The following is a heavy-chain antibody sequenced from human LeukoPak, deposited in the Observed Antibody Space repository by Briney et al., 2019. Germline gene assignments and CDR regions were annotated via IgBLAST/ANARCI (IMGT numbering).Heavy chain of an antibody. Sequence: SETLSLTCTVSGGSISSYYWSWIRQPPGKGLEWIGYIYYSGSTNYNPSLKSRVTISVDTSKNQFSLKLSSVTAADTAVYYCARGGPYYDISTGSYYFDYWGQGTLVTVSS. CDR1: GGSISSYY. CDR2: IYYSGST. J-gene: IGHJ4*02. D-gene: IGHD3-9*01. V-gene: IGHV4-59*01. CDR3: ARGGPYYDISTGSYYFDY.